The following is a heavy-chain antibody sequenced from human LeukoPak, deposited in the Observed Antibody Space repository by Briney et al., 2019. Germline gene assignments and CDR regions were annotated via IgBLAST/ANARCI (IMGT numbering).Heavy chain of an antibody. Sequence: PSETLSLTCTVSGGSISSYYWSWIRQPAGKGLEWIGRIYTSGSTNYNPSLKSRVTMSVDTSKNQFSLKLSSVTAADTAVYYCVRGGGLPNCGGYCPPDTWGQGKMVIVSS. J-gene: IGHJ3*02. CDR1: GGSISSYY. V-gene: IGHV4-4*07. CDR3: VRGGGLPNCGGYCPPDT. CDR2: IYTSGST. D-gene: IGHD2-21*02.